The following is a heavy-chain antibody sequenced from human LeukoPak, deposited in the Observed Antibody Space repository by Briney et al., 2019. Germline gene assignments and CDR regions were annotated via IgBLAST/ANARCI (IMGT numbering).Heavy chain of an antibody. CDR1: GFTVNRDW. V-gene: IGHV3-7*01. Sequence: GGSLRLSCTASGFTVNRDWTAWVRQAPGKGLEWVANIKEDGSEKYYVDSVKGRFTISRDNAKNSLYLQMNSLRAEDTAVYYCATHSSLNRREFQYWGQGTLLTVSS. CDR2: IKEDGSEK. D-gene: IGHD3-22*01. CDR3: ATHSSLNRREFQY. J-gene: IGHJ1*01.